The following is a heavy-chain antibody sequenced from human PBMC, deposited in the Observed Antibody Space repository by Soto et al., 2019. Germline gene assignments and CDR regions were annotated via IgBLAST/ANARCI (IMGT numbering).Heavy chain of an antibody. CDR3: ARDRRNYGDLTIDY. D-gene: IGHD4-17*01. Sequence: GASVKVSCKASGYTFTSYVISWVRQAPGQGLEWMGWISAYNGNTNYAQKLQGRVTMTTDTSTSTAYMELRSLRSDDTAVYYCARDRRNYGDLTIDYWGQGTLVTVSS. V-gene: IGHV1-18*01. CDR1: GYTFTSYV. CDR2: ISAYNGNT. J-gene: IGHJ4*02.